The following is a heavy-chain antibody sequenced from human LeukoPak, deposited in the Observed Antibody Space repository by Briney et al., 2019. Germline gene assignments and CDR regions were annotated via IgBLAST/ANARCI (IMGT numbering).Heavy chain of an antibody. V-gene: IGHV3-69-1*01. J-gene: IGHJ4*02. D-gene: IGHD1-1*01. Sequence: GGSLRLSCSVSGFSLSDYGMSWVRQAPGKGLEWVSYITMNSVRIYADSVKGRFTISRDNDKNSVYLQMNSLRAEDTAVYYCARYPGYNWKGFDYWGQGTLVTVSS. CDR1: GFSLSDYG. CDR3: ARYPGYNWKGFDY. CDR2: ITMNSVR.